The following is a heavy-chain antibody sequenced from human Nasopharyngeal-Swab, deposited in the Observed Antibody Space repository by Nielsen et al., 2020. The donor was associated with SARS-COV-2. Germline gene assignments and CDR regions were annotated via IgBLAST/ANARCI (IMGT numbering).Heavy chain of an antibody. CDR3: ARVGGLRFLEWLLSDDY. Sequence: GESLKISCAASGFSLNNYDLHWVRQATGKGLEWVSAIGVAGDTYYPHSVKGRFTISRDNAKNSLYLQMNSLRAEDTAVYYCARVGGLRFLEWLLSDDYWGQGTLVTVSS. CDR2: IGVAGDT. J-gene: IGHJ4*02. CDR1: GFSLNNYD. V-gene: IGHV3-13*01. D-gene: IGHD3-3*01.